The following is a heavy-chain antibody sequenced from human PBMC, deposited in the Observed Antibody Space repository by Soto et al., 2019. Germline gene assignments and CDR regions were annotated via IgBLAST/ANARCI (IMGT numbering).Heavy chain of an antibody. D-gene: IGHD3-10*01. CDR2: IIGDGRYT. V-gene: IGHV3-74*03. Sequence: EVQLVESGGGLVQPGGSLILSCAASGFTFSNYWMVWVRQAPRKGLVWVSRIIGDGRYTTYADSVKGRFTISRDNAKNTVYMQISSLRVEDTAVYYCARGILGSGTANDHWGQGTLVTVSS. CDR3: ARGILGSGTANDH. J-gene: IGHJ4*02. CDR1: GFTFSNYW.